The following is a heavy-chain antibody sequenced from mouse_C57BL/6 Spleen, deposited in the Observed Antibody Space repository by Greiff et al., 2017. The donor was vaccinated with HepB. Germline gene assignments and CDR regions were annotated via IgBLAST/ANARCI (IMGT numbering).Heavy chain of an antibody. D-gene: IGHD4-1*01. CDR1: GFTFSDYY. CDR3: ARETGTSYYFDY. V-gene: IGHV5-16*01. J-gene: IGHJ2*01. Sequence: EVRLVESEGGLVQPGSSMKLSCTASGFTFSDYYMAWVRQVPEKGLEWVANINYDGSSTYYLDSLKSRFIISRDNAKNILYLQMSSLKSEDTARYYCARETGTSYYFDYWGQGTTLTVSS. CDR2: INYDGSST.